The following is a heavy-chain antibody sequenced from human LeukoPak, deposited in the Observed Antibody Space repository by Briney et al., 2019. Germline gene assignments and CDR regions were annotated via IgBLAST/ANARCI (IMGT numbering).Heavy chain of an antibody. V-gene: IGHV3-30*18. CDR1: GFTFNDYG. CDR3: AKDQKFRKDIDY. Sequence: QSGGSLRLSCAASGFTFNDYGMHWVRQAPGKGLDWVAVTSYDGSNKYYADSVKGRFTISRDNSNTLYLQMNSLRVEDTAVYYCAKDQKFRKDIDYWGQGTLVTVSS. CDR2: TSYDGSNK. J-gene: IGHJ4*02.